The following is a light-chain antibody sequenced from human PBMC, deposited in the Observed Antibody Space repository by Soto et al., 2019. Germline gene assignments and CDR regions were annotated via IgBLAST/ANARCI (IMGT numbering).Light chain of an antibody. J-gene: IGKJ2*01. CDR2: LGS. Sequence: DIVMTQSPLSLPVTPGEPASISCRSSQSLLHSNGYNYLDWYLQKPGQSPQLLIYLGSNRASGVPDRFSGSGSGTDFTLKISRVEAEDVGVYYCMQALQTPYNFVQGTKLEIK. CDR1: QSLLHSNGYNY. CDR3: MQALQTPYN. V-gene: IGKV2-28*01.